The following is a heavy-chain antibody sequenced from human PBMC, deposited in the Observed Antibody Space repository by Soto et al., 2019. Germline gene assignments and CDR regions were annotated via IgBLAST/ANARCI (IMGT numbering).Heavy chain of an antibody. CDR3: ARDPPLPAAMGD. J-gene: IGHJ4*02. D-gene: IGHD2-2*01. CDR1: GGSSSISNW. V-gene: IGHV4-4*02. Sequence: SETLSLTCAVSGGSSSISNWWSWVRQPPGKGLEWIGEIYHSGSTNYNPSLKSRVTISVDKSKNQFSLQLSSVTAADTALYYCARDPPLPAAMGDWGQGTLVTAPQ. CDR2: IYHSGST.